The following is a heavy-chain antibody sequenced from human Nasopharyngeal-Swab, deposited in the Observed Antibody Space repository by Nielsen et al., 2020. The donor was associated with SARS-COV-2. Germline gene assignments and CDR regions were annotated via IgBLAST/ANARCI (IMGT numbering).Heavy chain of an antibody. J-gene: IGHJ4*02. Sequence: GGSLRLSCAASGFTFSGSAMHWVRQASGRGLEWVGRIRSKANSYATAYAASVKGRFTISRDDSKNTAYLQMNSLKTEDTAVYYCTSRNPETGSYWGQGTLVTVSS. V-gene: IGHV3-73*01. D-gene: IGHD1-14*01. CDR2: IRSKANSYAT. CDR1: GFTFSGSA. CDR3: TSRNPETGSY.